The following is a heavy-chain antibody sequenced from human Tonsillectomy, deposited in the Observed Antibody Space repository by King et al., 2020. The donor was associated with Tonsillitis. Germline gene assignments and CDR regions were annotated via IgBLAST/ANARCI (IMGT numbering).Heavy chain of an antibody. J-gene: IGHJ6*02. CDR1: GGPISSVGYY. Sequence: QLQESGPGLVKPSQTLSLTCTVSGGPISSVGYYWNWIRQLPGKGLEWIGYIYYSGATYYNPSLKSRVTISIDTSKNQFFLKLSSVTAADTAVYYCARDSSGTYDNDYNGMDVWGQGTTVTVSS. CDR3: ARDSSGTYDNDYNGMDV. D-gene: IGHD3-10*01. V-gene: IGHV4-31*03. CDR2: IYYSGAT.